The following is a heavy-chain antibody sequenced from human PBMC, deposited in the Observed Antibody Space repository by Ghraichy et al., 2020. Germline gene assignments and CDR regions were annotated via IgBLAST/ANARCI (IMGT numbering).Heavy chain of an antibody. CDR3: ARSSPDYYYMDV. Sequence: GGSLRLSCVVSGFTFSSYWMHWVRQAPGKGLVWVSRINSDGSSTRYADSVKGRFTISRDNAKNTLYVQMNSLRVEDTAVYYCARSSPDYYYMDVWGKGTTVTVSS. CDR1: GFTFSSYW. V-gene: IGHV3-74*01. J-gene: IGHJ6*03. CDR2: INSDGSST.